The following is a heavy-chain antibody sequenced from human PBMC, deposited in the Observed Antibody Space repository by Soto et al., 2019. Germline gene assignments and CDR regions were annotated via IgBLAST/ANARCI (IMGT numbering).Heavy chain of an antibody. D-gene: IGHD3-10*01. J-gene: IGHJ5*02. CDR1: GFSLSTTGEA. CDR2: IYWDDDK. CDR3: ARRRVWFGELLRSWFDP. Sequence: QITLKESGPTVLKHTQTLTLTCTFSGFSLSTTGEAVAWIRQPPGQALEWLALIYWDDDKRYSPSLKNRLTITKDTAKNQVVLTMTNMDPVDTATYHCARRRVWFGELLRSWFDPWGQGTLVTVSS. V-gene: IGHV2-5*02.